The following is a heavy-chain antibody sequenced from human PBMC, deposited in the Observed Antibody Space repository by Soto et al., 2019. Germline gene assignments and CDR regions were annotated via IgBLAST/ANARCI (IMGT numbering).Heavy chain of an antibody. D-gene: IGHD3-10*01. Sequence: SGGSLRLSCAASGFSFSSYGMHWVRQAPCEGLEWVAVISYDGSNKYYADSVKGRFTISRDNSKNTLYLQMNSLRAEDTAVYYCAKEGGPGLIRGVIIMPVDYWGQGTLVTVSS. CDR2: ISYDGSNK. J-gene: IGHJ4*02. CDR3: AKEGGPGLIRGVIIMPVDY. CDR1: GFSFSSYG. V-gene: IGHV3-30*18.